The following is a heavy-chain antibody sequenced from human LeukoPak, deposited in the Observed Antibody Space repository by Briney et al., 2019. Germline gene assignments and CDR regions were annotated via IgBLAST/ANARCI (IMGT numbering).Heavy chain of an antibody. Sequence: PGGSLRLSCAASGFTFSSYGMHWVRQAPGKGLEWVAVISYDGSNKNYADSVKGRFTISGDNSKNTLYLQMNSLRAEDTAVYYCAKWRQDYYDSSTYYYDGFDIWGQGTRVTVSS. CDR1: GFTFSSYG. CDR2: ISYDGSNK. V-gene: IGHV3-30*18. CDR3: AKWRQDYYDSSTYYYDGFDI. D-gene: IGHD3-22*01. J-gene: IGHJ3*02.